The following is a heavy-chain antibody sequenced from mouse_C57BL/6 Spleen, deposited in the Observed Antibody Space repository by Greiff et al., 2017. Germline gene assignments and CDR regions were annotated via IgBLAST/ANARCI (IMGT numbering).Heavy chain of an antibody. CDR3: TGGRPYAMDY. V-gene: IGHV6-3*01. CDR1: GFTFSNYW. CDR2: IRLKSDNYAT. J-gene: IGHJ4*01. Sequence: EVMLVESGGGLVQPGGSMKLSCVASGFTFSNYWMNWVRQSPEKGLEWVAQIRLKSDNYATHYAESVKGRFTISRDDSKSSVYLQMNNLRAEDTGIYYCTGGRPYAMDYWGQGTSVTVSS.